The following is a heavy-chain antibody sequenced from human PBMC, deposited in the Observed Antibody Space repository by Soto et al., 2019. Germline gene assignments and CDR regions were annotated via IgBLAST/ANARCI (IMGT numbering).Heavy chain of an antibody. CDR2: IYYSGST. Sequence: SETLSLTCTVSGGSISSYYWSWIRQPPGKGLEWIGYIYYSGSTNYNPSLKSRVTISVDTSKNQFSLKLSSVTAADTAVYYCARGQRTTGTTLIDYWGQGTLVTVSS. CDR3: ARGQRTTGTTLIDY. J-gene: IGHJ4*02. D-gene: IGHD1-1*01. V-gene: IGHV4-59*01. CDR1: GGSISSYY.